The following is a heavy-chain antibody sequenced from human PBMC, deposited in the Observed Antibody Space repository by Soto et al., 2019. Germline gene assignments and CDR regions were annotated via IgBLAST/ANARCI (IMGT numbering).Heavy chain of an antibody. D-gene: IGHD2-15*01. CDR3: ARELGCSGGICYRAFHI. CDR1: GFTFSSYS. Sequence: PGGSLRLSCAASGFTFSSYSMNWVRQAPGKGLEWVSSISSSSSYIYYADSVKGRFTISRDNAKDSLYLQMSSLRAEDTAVYYCARELGCSGGICYRAFHIWGQGTMVTVSS. CDR2: ISSSSSYI. J-gene: IGHJ3*02. V-gene: IGHV3-21*01.